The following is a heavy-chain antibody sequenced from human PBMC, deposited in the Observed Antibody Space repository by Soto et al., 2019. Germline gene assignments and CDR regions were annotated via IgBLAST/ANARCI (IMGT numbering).Heavy chain of an antibody. Sequence: GASVEVSCKASGGTFRSYAISWVLQAPGQGLEWMGGIIPIFGTANYAQKFQGRVTITADESTSTAYMELSSLRSEDTAVYYCARGDIVVVPAAIETIPYYYYYGMDVWGQGTTVTVSS. V-gene: IGHV1-69*13. J-gene: IGHJ6*02. CDR1: GGTFRSYA. CDR2: IIPIFGTA. D-gene: IGHD2-2*02. CDR3: ARGDIVVVPAAIETIPYYYYYGMDV.